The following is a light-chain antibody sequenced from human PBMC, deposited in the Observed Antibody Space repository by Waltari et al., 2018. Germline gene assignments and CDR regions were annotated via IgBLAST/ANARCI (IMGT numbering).Light chain of an antibody. CDR3: GSYTTNGTWV. CDR2: DVN. J-gene: IGLJ3*02. V-gene: IGLV2-14*03. Sequence: QSALTQPASVSGSPGQSITISCTGASSDVADYNYVPWYQQHPPKAPKLMIYDVNNRPSGVSDRFSGSKSDNTASLTISGLQAEDEGDYYCGSYTTNGTWVFGGGTKVTVL. CDR1: SSDVADYNY.